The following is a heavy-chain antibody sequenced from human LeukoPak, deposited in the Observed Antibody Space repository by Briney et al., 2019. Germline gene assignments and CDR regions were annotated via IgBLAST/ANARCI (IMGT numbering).Heavy chain of an antibody. V-gene: IGHV1-18*01. Sequence: ASVKVSYKASGYTFTSYGISWVRQAPGQGLEWMGWISAYNGNTNYAQKLQGRVTMTTDTSTSTAYMELRSLRSDDTAVYYCARIPAGIVGATMCFDYWGQGTLVTVSS. CDR1: GYTFTSYG. CDR3: ARIPAGIVGATMCFDY. CDR2: ISAYNGNT. J-gene: IGHJ4*02. D-gene: IGHD1-26*01.